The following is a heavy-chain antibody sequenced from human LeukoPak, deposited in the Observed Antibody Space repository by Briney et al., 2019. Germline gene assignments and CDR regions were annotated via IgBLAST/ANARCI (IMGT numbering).Heavy chain of an antibody. D-gene: IGHD4-11*01. Sequence: SVKVSCKASGGTLSSYAISWVRQAPGQGLEWMGGIIPVFGTANYAQKFQGRVTITADESTSTAYMELGSLRSEDAAMYYCALNTVTTYDYWGQGTLVTVSS. CDR2: IIPVFGTA. CDR1: GGTLSSYA. J-gene: IGHJ4*02. V-gene: IGHV1-69*13. CDR3: ALNTVTTYDY.